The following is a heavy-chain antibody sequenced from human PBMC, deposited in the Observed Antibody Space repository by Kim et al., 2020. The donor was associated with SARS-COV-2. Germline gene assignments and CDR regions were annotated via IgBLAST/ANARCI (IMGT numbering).Heavy chain of an antibody. V-gene: IGHV3-30*18. CDR3: AKAFGMVRGVKGYYYGMDV. CDR1: GFTFSSYG. Sequence: GGSLRLSCAASGFTFSSYGMHWVRQAPGKGLEWVAVISYDGSNKYYADSVKGRFTISRDNSKNTLYLQMNSLRAEDTAVYYCAKAFGMVRGVKGYYYGMDVWGQGTTVTVSS. D-gene: IGHD3-10*01. CDR2: ISYDGSNK. J-gene: IGHJ6*02.